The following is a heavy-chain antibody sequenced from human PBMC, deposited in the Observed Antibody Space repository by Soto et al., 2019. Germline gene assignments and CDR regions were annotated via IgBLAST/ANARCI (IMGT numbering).Heavy chain of an antibody. CDR2: INPNSGGT. D-gene: IGHD2-8*01. V-gene: IGHV1-2*04. CDR1: GYTFTGYY. J-gene: IGHJ6*02. CDR3: ARDGRLSYGMDV. Sequence: QVQLVQSGAEVKKPGASVKVSCKASGYTFTGYYMHWVRQAPGQGLEWMGWINPNSGGTNYAKKFQGWVTMTRDTSISTAYMELSRLRSDDTAVYYCARDGRLSYGMDVWGQGTTVTVSS.